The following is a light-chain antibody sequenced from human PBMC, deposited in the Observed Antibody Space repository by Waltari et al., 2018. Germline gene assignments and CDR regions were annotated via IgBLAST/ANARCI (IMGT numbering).Light chain of an antibody. CDR2: EVS. J-gene: IGLJ2*01. Sequence: QSALTQPPSASGSPGQSVTISCTGTSSDVGGYNSVSWYQQHPGKAPKLMIYEVSKRPSGVPDRFSGSKSGNTASLTVSGLQAEEEADFYCSSYAGSNAVIFGGGTKLTVL. CDR3: SSYAGSNAVI. CDR1: SSDVGGYNS. V-gene: IGLV2-8*01.